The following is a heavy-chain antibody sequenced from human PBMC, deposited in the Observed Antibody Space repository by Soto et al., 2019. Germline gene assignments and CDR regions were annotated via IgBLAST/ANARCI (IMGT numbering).Heavy chain of an antibody. CDR2: IYYSGST. Sequence: NPSETLSLTCTVSGGSISSYYWSWIRQPPGKGLEWIGYIYYSGSTNYNPSLKSRVTISVDTSKNQFSLKLSSVTAADTAVYYCARESRWLQSPYYFDYWGQGTLVTVSS. J-gene: IGHJ4*02. CDR1: GGSISSYY. CDR3: ARESRWLQSPYYFDY. D-gene: IGHD5-12*01. V-gene: IGHV4-59*01.